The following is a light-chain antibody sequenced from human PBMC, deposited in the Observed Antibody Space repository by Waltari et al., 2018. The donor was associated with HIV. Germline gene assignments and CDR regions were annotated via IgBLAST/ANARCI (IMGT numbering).Light chain of an antibody. CDR3: VLCFVGGMSSF. J-gene: IGLJ1*01. Sequence: QTVVTQEPSLSVSPGGTVTLTCGLTSGSVSSINYPSWYRQTPGPTPRTLIFNTKARAAGVPARFSCSIVGTKAALTITAAQADEESDYYGVLCFVGGMSSFFGTGTRVTVL. V-gene: IGLV8-61*01. CDR1: SGSVSSINY. CDR2: NTK.